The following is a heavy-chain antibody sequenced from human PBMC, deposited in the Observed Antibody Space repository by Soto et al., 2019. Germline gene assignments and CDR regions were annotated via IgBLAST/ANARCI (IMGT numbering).Heavy chain of an antibody. CDR2: ISYDGSNK. CDR3: ARDRGAVAVFHHGMDV. Sequence: QVQLVESGGGVVQPGRSLKLSCAASGFTFSSYAMHWVRQAPGKGLEWVAVISYDGSNKYYADSVKGRFTISRDNSKNTLYLQMNSLGAEDTAVYYCARDRGAVAVFHHGMDVWGQGTTVTVSS. J-gene: IGHJ6*02. CDR1: GFTFSSYA. V-gene: IGHV3-30-3*01. D-gene: IGHD6-19*01.